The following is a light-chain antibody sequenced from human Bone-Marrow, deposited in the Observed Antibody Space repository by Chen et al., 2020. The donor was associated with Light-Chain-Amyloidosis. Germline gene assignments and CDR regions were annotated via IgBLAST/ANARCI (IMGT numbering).Light chain of an antibody. CDR2: GSS. CDR1: QTISSNY. Sequence: EIVLTQSPGTLSLSSGEGANLSCRASQTISSNYLTWYQQKFGQAPRLLIHGSSSRATGIPDRFTGSGSGTDFTLTINRLEPEDFAMYYCQQYGTSPLTFGGGTKVEIK. V-gene: IGKV3-20*01. J-gene: IGKJ4*01. CDR3: QQYGTSPLT.